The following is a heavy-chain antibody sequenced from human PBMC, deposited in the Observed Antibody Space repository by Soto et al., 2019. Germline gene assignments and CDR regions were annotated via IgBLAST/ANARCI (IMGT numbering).Heavy chain of an antibody. Sequence: QVQLQQSGPGLVKPSETLSLTCSVSSGPSSSHNWGWIRQPPGRGLEWIGYVYSTGGTSYNPSLKRRVTLSADPSTTHISLTLPSVTAADTAVYYCVRQGIGNLHGLVDVWGQGTTVRVSS. CDR3: VRQGIGNLHGLVDV. J-gene: IGHJ6*01. V-gene: IGHV4-59*08. D-gene: IGHD1-1*01. CDR1: SGPSSSHN. CDR2: VYSTGGT.